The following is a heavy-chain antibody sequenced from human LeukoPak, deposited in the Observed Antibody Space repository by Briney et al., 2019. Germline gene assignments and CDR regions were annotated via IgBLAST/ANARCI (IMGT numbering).Heavy chain of an antibody. CDR2: TYYRSKWYN. J-gene: IGHJ4*02. Sequence: SQTLSLTCAISGDSVSSNSAAWNWIRQSPSRGLEWLGRTYYRSKWYNDYAVSVKSRITINPDTSKNQFSLQLNSVTPEDTAVYYCARELLWFGVMSYFDYWGQGSLVTVSS. CDR1: GDSVSSNSAA. CDR3: ARELLWFGVMSYFDY. V-gene: IGHV6-1*01. D-gene: IGHD3-10*01.